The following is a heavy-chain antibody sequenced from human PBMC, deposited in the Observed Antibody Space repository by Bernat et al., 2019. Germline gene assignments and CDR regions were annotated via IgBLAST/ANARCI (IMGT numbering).Heavy chain of an antibody. Sequence: QITLKESGPTLVKPTQTLTLTCTFSGFSLSTSGVGVGWIRQPPGKALEWLALIYWDDDKRYSPSLKSRLTITKDTSKNQVVLTMTNMDPVDTATYYCAHRGVWSSGWFQTRSEYFQHWGQGTLVTVSS. J-gene: IGHJ1*01. V-gene: IGHV2-5*02. CDR2: IYWDDDK. D-gene: IGHD6-19*01. CDR3: AHRGVWSSGWFQTRSEYFQH. CDR1: GFSLSTSGVG.